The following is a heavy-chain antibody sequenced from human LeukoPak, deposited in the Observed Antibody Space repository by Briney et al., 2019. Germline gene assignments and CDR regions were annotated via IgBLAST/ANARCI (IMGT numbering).Heavy chain of an antibody. D-gene: IGHD3-9*01. CDR2: ISGSGGST. CDR1: GFTFSSYA. J-gene: IGHJ4*02. V-gene: IGHV3-23*01. CDR3: AKITHYDILTGDFDY. Sequence: GGSLRLSCAASGFTFSSYAMSWVRQAPGKGPEWVSAISGSGGSTYYADSVKGRFTISRDNSKNTLYLQMNSLRAEDTAVYYCAKITHYDILTGDFDYWGQGTLVTVSS.